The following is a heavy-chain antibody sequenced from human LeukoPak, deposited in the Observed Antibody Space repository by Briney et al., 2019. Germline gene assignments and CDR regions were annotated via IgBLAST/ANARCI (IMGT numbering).Heavy chain of an antibody. D-gene: IGHD3/OR15-3a*01. CDR3: ERGTTVSKVGLYYMDV. CDR2: SSAYNGNT. J-gene: IGHJ6*03. V-gene: IGHV1-18*01. CDR1: VYTFTTYG. Sequence: GASVKVSCKASVYTFTTYGISWVRQAPGQGGEGMGGSSAYNGNTNYAQKLQGRVTMTTDTSTSTDYIELRSMRSDDTAVYYCERGTTVSKVGLYYMDVWGKGTTVTVSS.